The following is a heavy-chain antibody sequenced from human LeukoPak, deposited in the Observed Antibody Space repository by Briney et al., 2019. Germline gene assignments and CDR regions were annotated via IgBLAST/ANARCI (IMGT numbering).Heavy chain of an antibody. CDR1: GYTFTGYY. CDR2: INPNSGGT. Sequence: ASVTVSCKASGYTFTGYYMHWVRQAPGQGLEWMGWINPNSGGTNYAQKFQGWVTMTRDTSISTAYMQLSRLRSDDTAVYYCAVGDQLYFDFWGQGTLVTVSS. V-gene: IGHV1-2*04. D-gene: IGHD3-16*01. J-gene: IGHJ4*02. CDR3: AVGDQLYFDF.